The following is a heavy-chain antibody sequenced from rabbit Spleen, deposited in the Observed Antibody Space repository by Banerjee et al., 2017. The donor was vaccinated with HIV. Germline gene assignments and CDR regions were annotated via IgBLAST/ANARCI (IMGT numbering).Heavy chain of an antibody. CDR3: ARDGSGGISYYINL. V-gene: IGHV1S40*01. CDR2: IYTDTETT. CDR1: GFSFSRSYD. J-gene: IGHJ4*01. Sequence: VESGGGLVKPGTSLTLTCKASGFSFSRSYDMCWVRQAPGKGLEWIGCIYTDTETTYDTTWAKGRFTISKPSSTTVTLQMTSLTAADTATYFCARDGSGGISYYINLWGPGTLVTVS. D-gene: IGHD1-1*01.